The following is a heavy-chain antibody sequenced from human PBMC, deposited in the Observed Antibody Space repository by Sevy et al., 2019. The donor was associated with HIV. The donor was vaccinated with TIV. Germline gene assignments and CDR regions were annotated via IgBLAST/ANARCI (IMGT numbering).Heavy chain of an antibody. D-gene: IGHD6-19*01. V-gene: IGHV3-49*03. J-gene: IGHJ4*02. CDR3: TRDLYGSGWFYFDY. CDR2: IKTKTYSGTT. Sequence: GGSLRLSCTASGFTFGDYAMSWFRQAPGKGLEWVGFIKTKTYSGTTEYAASVKGRFIISRDESKNIAYLQMNSLKTEVTALYYCTRDLYGSGWFYFDYWGQGTLVTVSS. CDR1: GFTFGDYA.